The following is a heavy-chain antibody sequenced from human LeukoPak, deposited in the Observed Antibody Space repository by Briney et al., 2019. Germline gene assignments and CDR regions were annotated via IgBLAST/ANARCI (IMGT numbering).Heavy chain of an antibody. V-gene: IGHV4-34*01. CDR3: ARHDILWFGESPPFDY. Sequence: SETLSLTCAVYGGSFSGYYWSWIRQPPGKGLEWIGEINHSENTNYNPSLKSRVTISVDTSKNQFSLKLSSVTAADTAVYYCARHDILWFGESPPFDYWGQGTLVTVSS. D-gene: IGHD3-10*01. CDR1: GGSFSGYY. CDR2: INHSENT. J-gene: IGHJ4*02.